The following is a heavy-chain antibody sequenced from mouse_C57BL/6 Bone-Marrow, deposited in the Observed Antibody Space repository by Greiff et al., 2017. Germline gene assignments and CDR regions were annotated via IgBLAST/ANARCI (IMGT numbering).Heavy chain of an antibody. CDR3: ARRFITTVIAPMDY. D-gene: IGHD1-1*01. CDR2: ISSGSSTI. Sequence: EVQLVESGGGLVKPGGSLKLSCAASGFTFSDYGMHWVRQAPEKGLEWVAYISSGSSTIYYADTVKGRFTISRDNAKNTLFLQMTSLGSEDTAMYYCARRFITTVIAPMDYWGQGTSVTVSS. V-gene: IGHV5-17*01. J-gene: IGHJ4*01. CDR1: GFTFSDYG.